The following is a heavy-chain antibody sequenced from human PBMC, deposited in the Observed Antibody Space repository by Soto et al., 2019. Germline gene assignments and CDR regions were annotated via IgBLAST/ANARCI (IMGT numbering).Heavy chain of an antibody. CDR2: INPNSGGT. D-gene: IGHD1-1*01. V-gene: IGHV1-2*04. J-gene: IGHJ3*02. Sequence: QVQLVQSGAEVKKPGASVKVSCKASGYTFTGYYIHWVRQAPGQGLEWMGWINPNSGGTNYAQKFQGWFIMTRDTSISTAYMELRRLRSDDTAIYYCARDHNGLGPNAFDIWGQGTMVTVSS. CDR1: GYTFTGYY. CDR3: ARDHNGLGPNAFDI.